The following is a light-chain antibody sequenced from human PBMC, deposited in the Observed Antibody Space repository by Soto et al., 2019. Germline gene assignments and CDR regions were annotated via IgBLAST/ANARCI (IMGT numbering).Light chain of an antibody. CDR3: SSYTTGTTRV. Sequence: QSALTQPASVSGSPGQSITISCTGPSNDIGVYDFVSWYQQHPGRAPKLLIYDVTNRPSGISDRFSGSKSGNTAALTISGLQPEDEADYYCSSYTTGTTRVFGGGTKLTVL. V-gene: IGLV2-14*01. CDR1: SNDIGVYDF. J-gene: IGLJ3*02. CDR2: DVT.